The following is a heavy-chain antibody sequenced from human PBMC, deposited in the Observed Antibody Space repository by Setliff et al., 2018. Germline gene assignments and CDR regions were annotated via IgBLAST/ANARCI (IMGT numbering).Heavy chain of an antibody. V-gene: IGHV4-61*09. J-gene: IGHJ6*03. CDR3: ARMGGFLYMDV. Sequence: SETLSLTCTVSGGSLSSYNYWSWIRQPAGKGLEWIGQIYTDGSTNYNPSLKSRVTISVDKSKNQFSLKLSSVTAADTAVYYCARMGGFLYMDVWGKGTTVTVSS. CDR1: GGSLSSYNY. CDR2: IYTDGST. D-gene: IGHD3-3*01.